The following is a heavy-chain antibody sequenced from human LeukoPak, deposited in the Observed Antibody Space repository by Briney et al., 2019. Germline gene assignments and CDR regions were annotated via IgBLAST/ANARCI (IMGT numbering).Heavy chain of an antibody. Sequence: PGGSLRLSCAASGFTVSSNYMSWVRQAPGKGLEWVSVIYSGGSTYYADPVKGRFTISRDNSKNTLYLQMNNLSAEDTAVYYCASGSGSYRTPYYYMDVWGKGTTVTVSS. J-gene: IGHJ6*03. D-gene: IGHD3-10*01. CDR3: ASGSGSYRTPYYYMDV. CDR2: IYSGGST. V-gene: IGHV3-53*01. CDR1: GFTVSSNY.